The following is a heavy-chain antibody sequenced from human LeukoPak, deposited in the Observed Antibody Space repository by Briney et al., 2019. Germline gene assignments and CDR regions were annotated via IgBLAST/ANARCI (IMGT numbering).Heavy chain of an antibody. J-gene: IGHJ3*02. V-gene: IGHV1-69*06. Sequence: ASVKVSCKASGGTFSSYAISWVRQAPGQGLEWMGGIIPIFGTANYAQKFQGRVTMTANTSTNTASMELRSLSSDDTAVYYCARPANLYYASDAFDIWGQGTMVTVSS. CDR1: GGTFSSYA. CDR3: ARPANLYYASDAFDI. CDR2: IIPIFGTA. D-gene: IGHD3-16*01.